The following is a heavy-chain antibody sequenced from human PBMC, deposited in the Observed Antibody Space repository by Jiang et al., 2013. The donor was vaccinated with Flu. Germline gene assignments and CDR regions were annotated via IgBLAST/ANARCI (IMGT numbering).Heavy chain of an antibody. CDR3: ATPRTRYCSGGSCYGFDY. D-gene: IGHD2-15*01. J-gene: IGHJ4*02. V-gene: IGHV1-69*01. Sequence: GSTSYAQKFQGRVTITADESTSTAYMELSSLRSEDTAVYYCATPRTRYCSGGSCYGFDYWGQGTLVTVSS. CDR2: GST.